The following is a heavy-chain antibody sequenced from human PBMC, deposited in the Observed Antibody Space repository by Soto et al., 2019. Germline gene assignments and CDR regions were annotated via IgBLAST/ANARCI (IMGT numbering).Heavy chain of an antibody. CDR3: ARTPSRDDYGIDY. Sequence: EVQLVESGGGLVQPGGSLRLSCAASGFTFSSYSMNWVRQAPGKGLEWVSYISSSSSTIYYADSVKGRFTISRDNAKNSLYLQMNSLRDEDTTVYYCARTPSRDDYGIDYWGQGTLVTVSS. CDR1: GFTFSSYS. D-gene: IGHD4-17*01. V-gene: IGHV3-48*02. CDR2: ISSSSSTI. J-gene: IGHJ4*02.